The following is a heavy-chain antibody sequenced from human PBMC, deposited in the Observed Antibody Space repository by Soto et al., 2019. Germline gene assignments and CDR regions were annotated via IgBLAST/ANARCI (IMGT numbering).Heavy chain of an antibody. Sequence: QVQLVQSGAEVKKPGASVKVSCKASGYTFTSYGISWVRQAPGQGLEWMGWISAYNGNTNYAQKLQGRATMTTDTSTSRAYMELRSMRSEDTPVYYCARDRGSYALDYWGKGTLVTVSS. D-gene: IGHD1-26*01. V-gene: IGHV1-18*01. CDR2: ISAYNGNT. CDR3: ARDRGSYALDY. CDR1: GYTFTSYG. J-gene: IGHJ4*02.